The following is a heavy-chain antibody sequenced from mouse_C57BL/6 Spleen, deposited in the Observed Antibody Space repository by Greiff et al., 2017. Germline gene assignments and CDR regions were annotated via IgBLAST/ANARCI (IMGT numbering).Heavy chain of an antibody. CDR1: GFSLTSYG. Sequence: VQLQQSGPGLVAPSQSLSITCTVSGFSLTSYGVHWVRQPPGKGLEWLVVIWSDGSTTYNSALKSRLSISKDNSKSQVFLKMNSLQTDDTAMYYCARQPFYYDYDVGYAMDYWGQGTSVTVSS. CDR3: ARQPFYYDYDVGYAMDY. V-gene: IGHV2-6-1*01. J-gene: IGHJ4*01. CDR2: IWSDGST. D-gene: IGHD2-4*01.